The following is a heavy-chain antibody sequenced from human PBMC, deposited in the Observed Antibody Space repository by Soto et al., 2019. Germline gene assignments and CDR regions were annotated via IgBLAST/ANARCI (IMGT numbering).Heavy chain of an antibody. Sequence: PGGSLRLSCAASGFTFSSYAMSWVRQAPGKGLEWVSAISGSGGSTYYADSVKGRFTISRDNSKNTLYLQMNSLRAEDTAVYSCANDPSYGDYWVVAVGSLDYWGQGKLVTFSS. CDR1: GFTFSSYA. CDR3: ANDPSYGDYWVVAVGSLDY. CDR2: ISGSGGST. J-gene: IGHJ4*01. D-gene: IGHD4-17*01. V-gene: IGHV3-23*01.